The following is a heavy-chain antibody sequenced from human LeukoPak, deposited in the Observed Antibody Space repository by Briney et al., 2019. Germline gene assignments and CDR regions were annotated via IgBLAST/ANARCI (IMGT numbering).Heavy chain of an antibody. D-gene: IGHD2-2*01. V-gene: IGHV3-7*01. CDR1: GFTFSSFS. CDR2: IKQDGSEK. Sequence: GGSLRLSCAASGFTFSSFSMSWVRQAPGKGLEWVANIKQDGSEKYYVDSVKGRFTISRDNAKNSLFLQMNSLRAEDTAVYYCARDCSSTSCQRYWGQGTLVTVSS. CDR3: ARDCSSTSCQRY. J-gene: IGHJ4*02.